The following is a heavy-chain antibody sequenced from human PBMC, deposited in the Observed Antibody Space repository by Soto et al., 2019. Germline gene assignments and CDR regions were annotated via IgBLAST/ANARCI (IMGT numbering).Heavy chain of an antibody. Sequence: PGGSLRLSCSASGFTFSSYAMHWVRQAPGKGLEYVSGIRGNGDPPFYADSVKGRFTISRDNSKNTLYLQMSSLSADGTAVYYCVKSRGGNNFDFFDWGQGALVTVS. V-gene: IGHV3-64D*06. J-gene: IGHJ4*02. CDR3: VKSRGGNNFDFFD. CDR2: IRGNGDPP. D-gene: IGHD5-12*01. CDR1: GFTFSSYA.